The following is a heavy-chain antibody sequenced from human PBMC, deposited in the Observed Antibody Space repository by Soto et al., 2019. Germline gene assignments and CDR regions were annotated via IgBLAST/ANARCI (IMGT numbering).Heavy chain of an antibody. D-gene: IGHD5-18*01. Sequence: EVQLVESGGGLVQPGGSLTLSCAASGFTFSSYWMHWVRQAPGKGLVWVSRIKSDGSGTMYADSVKGRFTISRDNAXNXXYLLMNSLRVDDTAVYFCVRGAGAESDGNGYLGRHWGQGTLVTVSS. CDR2: IKSDGSGT. J-gene: IGHJ4*02. CDR3: VRGAGAESDGNGYLGRH. V-gene: IGHV3-74*03. CDR1: GFTFSSYW.